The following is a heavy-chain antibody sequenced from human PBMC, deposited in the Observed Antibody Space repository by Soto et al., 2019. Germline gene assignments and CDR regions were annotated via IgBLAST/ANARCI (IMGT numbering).Heavy chain of an antibody. Sequence: ASVKVSCKVSGYTLTELSMHWVRQAPGKGLEWMGGFDPEDGETIYAQKFQGRVTMTGDTSTDTAYMELSSLRSEDTAVYYCATSIAVAGGGNWFDPWGQGTLVTVSS. CDR1: GYTLTELS. V-gene: IGHV1-24*01. D-gene: IGHD6-19*01. J-gene: IGHJ5*02. CDR3: ATSIAVAGGGNWFDP. CDR2: FDPEDGET.